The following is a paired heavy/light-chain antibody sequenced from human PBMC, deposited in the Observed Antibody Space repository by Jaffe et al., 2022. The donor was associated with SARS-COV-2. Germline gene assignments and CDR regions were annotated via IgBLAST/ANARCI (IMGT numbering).Heavy chain of an antibody. CDR1: GFTFSSYS. V-gene: IGHV3-48*02. CDR3: AREAQRYYDSSGYLEGLDYYGMDV. Sequence: EVQLVESGGGLVQPGGSLRLSCAASGFTFSSYSMNWVRQAPGKGLEWVSYISSSSSTIYYADSVKGRFTISRDNAKNSLYLQMNSLRDEDTAVYYCAREAQRYYDSSGYLEGLDYYGMDVWGQGTTVTVSS. CDR2: ISSSSSTI. J-gene: IGHJ6*02. D-gene: IGHD3-22*01.
Light chain of an antibody. V-gene: IGKV1-39*01. CDR1: QSISSY. CDR2: AAS. J-gene: IGKJ1*01. CDR3: QQSYSTRT. Sequence: DIQMTQSPSSLSASVGDRVTITCRASQSISSYLNWYQQKPGKAPKLLIYAASSLQSGVPSRFSGSGSGTDFTLTISSLQPEDFATYYCQQSYSTRTFGQGTKVEIK.